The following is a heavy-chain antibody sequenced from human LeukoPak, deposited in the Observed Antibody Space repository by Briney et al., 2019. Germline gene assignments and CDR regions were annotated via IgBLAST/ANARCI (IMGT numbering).Heavy chain of an antibody. CDR3: AKGQSIVGATSYFQH. CDR2: ISSSGSTI. V-gene: IGHV3-48*03. Sequence: PGGSLRLSCAASGFTFSSYEMNWVRQAPGKGLEWVSYISSSGSTIYYADSVKGRFTISRGNSKNTLYLQMNSLRAEDTAVYYCAKGQSIVGATSYFQHWGQGTLVTVSS. CDR1: GFTFSSYE. J-gene: IGHJ1*01. D-gene: IGHD1-26*01.